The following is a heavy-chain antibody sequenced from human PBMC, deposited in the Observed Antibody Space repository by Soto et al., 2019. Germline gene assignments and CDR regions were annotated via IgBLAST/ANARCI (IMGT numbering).Heavy chain of an antibody. J-gene: IGHJ4*01. V-gene: IGHV3-30-3*01. CDR3: ARDLCSGGSWYSAY. D-gene: IGHD2-15*01. Sequence: QVHLEESGGGVVQPGRSLRLSCAASGFTFSSFAMHWVRQAPGKGLEWVAVISYDGSSKYYADSVKGRFTVSRDNSKNTVSLEMNSLKVEDTAVYYCARDLCSGGSWYSAYWGHGTLVTVSS. CDR2: ISYDGSSK. CDR1: GFTFSSFA.